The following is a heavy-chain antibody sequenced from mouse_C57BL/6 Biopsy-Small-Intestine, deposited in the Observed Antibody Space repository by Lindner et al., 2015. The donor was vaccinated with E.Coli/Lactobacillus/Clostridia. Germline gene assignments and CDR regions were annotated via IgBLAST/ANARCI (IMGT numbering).Heavy chain of an antibody. V-gene: IGHV5-17*01. CDR2: ISSGTSTI. Sequence: VQLQESGGGLVKPGGSLKLSCAASGFTFSDYGMHWVRQVPEKGLEWIAYISSGTSTIYYADAVRGRFTISRDNAKNALFLQMTSLRSEDTAMYFCARPFYYAMDYWGQGTSVTVSS. J-gene: IGHJ4*01. CDR3: ARPFYYAMDY. CDR1: GFTFSDYG.